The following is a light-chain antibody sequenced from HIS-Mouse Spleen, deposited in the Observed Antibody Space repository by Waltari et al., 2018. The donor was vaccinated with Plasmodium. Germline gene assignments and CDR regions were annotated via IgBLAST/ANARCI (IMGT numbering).Light chain of an antibody. Sequence: SYELTQPPSVSVSPGQTARITCSGDALPKKYAYWYQQKSGQAPVLAIYEDSKRPSGIPERFPGSSSGTMATLTISGAQVEDEADYYCYSTDSSGNHRVFGGGTKLTVL. J-gene: IGLJ3*02. V-gene: IGLV3-10*01. CDR1: ALPKKY. CDR3: YSTDSSGNHRV. CDR2: EDS.